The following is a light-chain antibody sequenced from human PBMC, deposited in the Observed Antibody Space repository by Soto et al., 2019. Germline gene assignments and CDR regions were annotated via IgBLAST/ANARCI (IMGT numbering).Light chain of an antibody. Sequence: QSVLTQPPSASGSPGQSVTISCTGTSSDVGGYNYVSWYQQHPGEAPKLIIYEVTKRPSGVPDRFSGSKSGNTASLTVSGLQAEDEADYHCCSYAGNSNYVFGTGTQLTVL. CDR2: EVT. V-gene: IGLV2-8*01. CDR3: CSYAGNSNYV. CDR1: SSDVGGYNY. J-gene: IGLJ1*01.